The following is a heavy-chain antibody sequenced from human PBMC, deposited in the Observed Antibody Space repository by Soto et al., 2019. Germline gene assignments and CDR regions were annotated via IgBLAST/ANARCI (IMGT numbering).Heavy chain of an antibody. Sequence: GGSLRLSGAASGFTFSSYSMSWVRQAPGKGLEWVSSISSSSSYIYYADSVKGRFTISRDNAKNSLYLQMNSLRAEDTAVYYFARDQSGITIFGVVLDYGMDVWGQGTTVTFCS. CDR1: GFTFSSYS. J-gene: IGHJ6*02. D-gene: IGHD3-3*01. CDR2: ISSSSSYI. V-gene: IGHV3-21*01. CDR3: ARDQSGITIFGVVLDYGMDV.